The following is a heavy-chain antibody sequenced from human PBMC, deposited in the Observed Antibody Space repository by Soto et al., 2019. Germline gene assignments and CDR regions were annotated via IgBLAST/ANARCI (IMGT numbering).Heavy chain of an antibody. V-gene: IGHV1-3*05. CDR1: GYTFTSKP. D-gene: IGHD6-19*01. J-gene: IGHJ4*02. CDR2: INVGNGNT. CDR3: ATDGTVAVAGY. Sequence: QVQLVQSGAEEKQPGASVKVSCKASGYTFTSKPMHWVRQAPGQRLEWMGRINVGNGNTKYSQKFQGRVTITRDTSENTAYMELSSLRSEDTAVYFCATDGTVAVAGYWGQGTQVTVSS.